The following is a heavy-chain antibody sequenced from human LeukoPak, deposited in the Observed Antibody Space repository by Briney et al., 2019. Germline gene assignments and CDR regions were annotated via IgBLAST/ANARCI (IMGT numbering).Heavy chain of an antibody. CDR2: IYYSGST. Sequence: SETLSLTCTVSGGSMSPYHRGWIRQPPGKGLEWTGYIYYSGSTNYNPSLNSRVTISVDTSNNQFSLRLSSVTVADTAIYYCARAVSGRFDYWGQGTLVTVSS. J-gene: IGHJ4*02. D-gene: IGHD6-19*01. V-gene: IGHV4-59*08. CDR1: GGSMSPYH. CDR3: ARAVSGRFDY.